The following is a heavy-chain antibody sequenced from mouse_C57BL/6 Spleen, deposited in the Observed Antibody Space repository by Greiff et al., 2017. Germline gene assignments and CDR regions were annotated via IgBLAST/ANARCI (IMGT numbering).Heavy chain of an antibody. J-gene: IGHJ2*01. D-gene: IGHD1-1*01. CDR3: ASECYGSSFDY. V-gene: IGHV2-2*01. CDR1: GFSLTSYG. CDR2: IWSGGST. Sequence: QVQLKESGPGLVQPSQSLSITCTVSGFSLTSYGVHWVRQSPGTGLEWLGVIWSGGSTASNAAFISRLSISNDKSKSQVFLRMHRLQAGDTAIYCCASECYGSSFDYWGQGTTLTVSS.